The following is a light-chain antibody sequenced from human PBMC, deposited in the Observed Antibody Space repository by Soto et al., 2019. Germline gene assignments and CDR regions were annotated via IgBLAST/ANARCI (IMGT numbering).Light chain of an antibody. CDR1: SSDIGAYNY. V-gene: IGLV2-8*01. J-gene: IGLJ3*02. CDR2: EVN. CDR3: TSYAGPIYWV. Sequence: QSVLTQPPSASGSPGQSVTISCTGTSSDIGAYNYVSWYQQHPAKAPKLMISEVNKRPSGVPDRFSGFKSGNTAFLTVSGLQAEDEADYYCTSYAGPIYWVFGGGTKLTVL.